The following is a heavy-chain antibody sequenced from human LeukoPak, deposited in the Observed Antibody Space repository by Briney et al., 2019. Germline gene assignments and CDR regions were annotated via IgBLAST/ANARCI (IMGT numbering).Heavy chain of an antibody. CDR3: ARGSLGYDSSSFDY. J-gene: IGHJ4*02. V-gene: IGHV4-34*01. D-gene: IGHD3-22*01. Sequence: SETLSLTCAGYGGSFSGYYWSWIRQPPGKGLEWIGEINHSGSTNYNPSLKSRVTISVDTSKNQFSLKLSSVTAADTAVYYCARGSLGYDSSSFDYWGQGTLVTVSS. CDR1: GGSFSGYY. CDR2: INHSGST.